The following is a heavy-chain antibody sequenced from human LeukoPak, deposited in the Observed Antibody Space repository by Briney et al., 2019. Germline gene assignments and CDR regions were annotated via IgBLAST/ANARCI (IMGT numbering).Heavy chain of an antibody. Sequence: ASVKVSCKASGYTFTKYAINWVRQAPGQGLERMGWININTGRPTYAQGFRGHFVFSLDTTASTAFLQISSLKPEDTAVYYCARYSGARDDYHLDYWGQGTLVTVSS. CDR3: ARYSGARDDYHLDY. D-gene: IGHD5-24*01. J-gene: IGHJ4*02. CDR1: GYTFTKYA. V-gene: IGHV7-4-1*02. CDR2: ININTGRP.